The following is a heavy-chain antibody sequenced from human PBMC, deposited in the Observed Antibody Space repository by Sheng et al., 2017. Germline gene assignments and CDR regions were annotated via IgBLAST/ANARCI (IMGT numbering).Heavy chain of an antibody. V-gene: IGHV4-34*01. CDR2: INHSGST. CDR1: GGSFSGYY. Sequence: QVQLQQWGAGLLKPSETLSLTCAVYGGSFSGYYWSWIRQPPGKGLEWIGEINHSGSTNYNPSLKSRVTISVDTSKNQFSLKLSSVTAADTAVYYCARGFSLGSGSSWYRNYYYYGMDVWGQGTTVTVSS. J-gene: IGHJ6*02. D-gene: IGHD6-13*01. CDR3: ARGFSLGSGSSWYRNYYYYGMDV.